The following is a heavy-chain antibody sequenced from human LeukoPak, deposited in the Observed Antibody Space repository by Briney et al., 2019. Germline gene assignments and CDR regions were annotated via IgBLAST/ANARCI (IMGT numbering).Heavy chain of an antibody. CDR2: MNPNSGNT. J-gene: IGHJ4*02. CDR3: AIMYSSGWYGFSYFDY. CDR1: GYTFTSYD. D-gene: IGHD6-19*01. V-gene: IGHV1-8*01. Sequence: GASVKVSCKASGYTFTSYDINWVRQATGQGLEWMGWMNPNSGNTGYAQKFQGRVTMTRNTSISTAYMELSSLRSEDTAVYYCAIMYSSGWYGFSYFDYWGQGTLDTVPS.